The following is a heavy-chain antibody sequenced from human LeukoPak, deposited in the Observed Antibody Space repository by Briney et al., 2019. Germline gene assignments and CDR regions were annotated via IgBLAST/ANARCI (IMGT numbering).Heavy chain of an antibody. Sequence: SETLSLTCAVYGGSFSGYYWSWIRQPPGKGLEWIGEINHSGSTNYNPSLKSRVTTSVGTSKNQFSLKLSSVTAADTAVYYCAIYVDTAMVGSSDYWGQGTLVTVSS. D-gene: IGHD5-18*01. CDR3: AIYVDTAMVGSSDY. CDR2: INHSGST. CDR1: GGSFSGYY. V-gene: IGHV4-34*01. J-gene: IGHJ4*02.